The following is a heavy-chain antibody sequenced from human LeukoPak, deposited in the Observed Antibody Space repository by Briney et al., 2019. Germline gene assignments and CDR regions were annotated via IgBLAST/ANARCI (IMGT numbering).Heavy chain of an antibody. Sequence: PSETLSLTCTVSGGSISSYCWSWIRQPPGKGLEWIGYIYYSGSTNYSPSLKSRVTISVDTSKNQFSLKLSSVTAADTAVYYCARGTGIAARWGFDYWGQGTLVTVSS. D-gene: IGHD6-6*01. V-gene: IGHV4-59*08. CDR3: ARGTGIAARWGFDY. J-gene: IGHJ4*02. CDR2: IYYSGST. CDR1: GGSISSYC.